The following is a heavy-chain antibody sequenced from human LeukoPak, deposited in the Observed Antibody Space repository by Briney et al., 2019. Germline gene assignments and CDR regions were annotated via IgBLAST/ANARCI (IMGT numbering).Heavy chain of an antibody. CDR3: AKGWQWLSSF. J-gene: IGHJ4*02. V-gene: IGHV3-30*18. Sequence: PGGSLRLSCAASGFTFSSYGMHWVRQAPGKGLEWEAVISYDGSNKYYADCVKGRFTISRDNSKNTLYLQMNSLRAEDTAVYYCAKGWQWLSSFWGQGTLVTVSS. CDR1: GFTFSSYG. CDR2: ISYDGSNK. D-gene: IGHD6-19*01.